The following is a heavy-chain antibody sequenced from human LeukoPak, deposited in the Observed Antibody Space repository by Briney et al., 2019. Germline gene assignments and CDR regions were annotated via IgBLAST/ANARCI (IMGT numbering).Heavy chain of an antibody. D-gene: IGHD2-15*01. CDR1: GFTVSSNY. CDR2: IYSGGST. J-gene: IGHJ6*02. Sequence: GGSLRLSCAASGFTVSSNYMSWVRQAPGKGLEWVSVIYSGGSTYYADSVKGRFTISRDNSKNTLYLQMNSLRAEDTAVYYCARDNRTGYCSGGSCLQSYYYYYGMDVWGQGTTVTVSS. CDR3: ARDNRTGYCSGGSCLQSYYYYYGMDV. V-gene: IGHV3-66*01.